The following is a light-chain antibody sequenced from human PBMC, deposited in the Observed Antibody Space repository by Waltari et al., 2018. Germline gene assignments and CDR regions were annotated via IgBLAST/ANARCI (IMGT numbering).Light chain of an antibody. V-gene: IGLV3-21*04. CDR1: DIGSKS. CDR2: YDS. J-gene: IGLJ2*01. CDR3: QVWDSASDHPAVV. Sequence: SYVLSQPPSVSVAPGTPARITCGGKDIGSKSVHWYRQKPGQAPVLVIRYDSDRPAGIPERFSGSKSGNTATLTISRVEGGDEADYYCQVWDSASDHPAVVFGGGTKVTVL.